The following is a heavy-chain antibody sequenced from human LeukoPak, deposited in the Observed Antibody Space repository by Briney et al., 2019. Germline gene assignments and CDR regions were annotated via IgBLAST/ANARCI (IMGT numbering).Heavy chain of an antibody. V-gene: IGHV1-46*01. CDR2: INPSGGST. CDR1: GYTFTSYY. Sequence: ASVKVSCKASGYTFTSYYMHWVRQAPGQGLEWMGIINPSGGSTSYAQKFQGRVTITADESTSTAYMELSSLRSEDTAVYYCARDYDSSGPLDYWGQGTLVTVSS. CDR3: ARDYDSSGPLDY. D-gene: IGHD3-22*01. J-gene: IGHJ4*02.